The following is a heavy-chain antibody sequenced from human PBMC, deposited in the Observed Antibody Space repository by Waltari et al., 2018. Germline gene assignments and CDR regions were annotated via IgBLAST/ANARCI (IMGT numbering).Heavy chain of an antibody. V-gene: IGHV3-30-3*01. CDR2: ISYDGSNK. J-gene: IGHJ3*02. Sequence: VESGGGVVQPGRSLRLSCAASGFTFSSYAMHWVRQAPGKGLEWVAVISYDGSNKYYADSVKGRFTISRDNSKNTLYLQMNSLRAEDTAVYYCARGPSPYCGGDCYTNDAFDIWGQGTMVTVSS. D-gene: IGHD2-21*01. CDR3: ARGPSPYCGGDCYTNDAFDI. CDR1: GFTFSSYA.